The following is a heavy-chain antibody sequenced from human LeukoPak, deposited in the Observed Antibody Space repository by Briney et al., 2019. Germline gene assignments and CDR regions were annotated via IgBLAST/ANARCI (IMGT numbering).Heavy chain of an antibody. D-gene: IGHD4-11*01. J-gene: IGHJ4*02. CDR2: IWNDGSSQ. Sequence: GRSLRLSCAASKFTFSHYGMHWVRQPPGKGLEWVAVIWNDGSSQYYADSVKGRFTVSRDNSQKTLYLRMNSLRPEDTAVYYCAKDAERGFDYSNSLEKWGQGTLVTVSS. V-gene: IGHV3-33*06. CDR3: AKDAERGFDYSNSLEK. CDR1: KFTFSHYG.